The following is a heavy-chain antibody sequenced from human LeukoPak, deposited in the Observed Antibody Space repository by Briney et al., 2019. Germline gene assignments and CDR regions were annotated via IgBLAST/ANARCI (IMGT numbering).Heavy chain of an antibody. CDR2: ISSSSSYI. J-gene: IGHJ4*02. V-gene: IGHV3-21*01. CDR3: AGSEARYYYDSSGYFFDY. Sequence: GGSLRLSCAASGFTFSSYSMNWVRQAPGKGLEWVSSISSSSSYIYYADSVKGRFTISRDNAKNSLYLQMNSLRAEDTAVYYCAGSEARYYYDSSGYFFDYWGQGTLVTVSS. CDR1: GFTFSSYS. D-gene: IGHD3-22*01.